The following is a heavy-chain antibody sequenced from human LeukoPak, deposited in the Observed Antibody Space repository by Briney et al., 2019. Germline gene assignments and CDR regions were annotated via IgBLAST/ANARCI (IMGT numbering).Heavy chain of an antibody. CDR3: VRSVDY. J-gene: IGHJ4*02. CDR2: IKQDGSAK. CDR1: GFTFSSYW. V-gene: IGHV3-7*01. Sequence: GSLRLSCAASGFTFSSYWMNWVRQAPGKGLEWVANIKQDGSAKKYVDSVKGRFTISRDNAKNSLYRQMNSLRAEDTAVYYCVRSVDYWGQGTLVTVSS.